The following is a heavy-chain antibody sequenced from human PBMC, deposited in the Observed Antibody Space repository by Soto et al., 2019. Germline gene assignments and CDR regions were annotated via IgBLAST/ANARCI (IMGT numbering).Heavy chain of an antibody. V-gene: IGHV3-23*01. CDR2: VSGDRATT. CDR3: VKDNHRDDTG. J-gene: IGHJ4*02. CDR1: GFTFSNNA. Sequence: PGGSLRLSCAASGFTFSNNAMTWVRQAPGKGLEWVSVVSGDRATTYYADSVKGRFTVSRDNSKNTVYLQMNSLRAEDTAIYYCVKDNHRDDTGWGQGNQVTV. D-gene: IGHD1-1*01.